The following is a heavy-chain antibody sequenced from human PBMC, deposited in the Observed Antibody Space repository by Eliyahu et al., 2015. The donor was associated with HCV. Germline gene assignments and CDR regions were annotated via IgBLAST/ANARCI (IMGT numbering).Heavy chain of an antibody. CDR1: GDSITSGGYY. V-gene: IGHV4-31*03. Sequence: QVQLQESGPGLVKPSQTLSLTCTVSGDSITSGGYYWHWIRQHPGKGLEWIGDHQLRWETYQHPAPHSRVTISVDTSKNQFSLKLSSVTAADTAVYYCARGASSGLFDYWGQGTLATVSS. CDR2: QLRWET. CDR3: ARGASSGLFDY. J-gene: IGHJ4*02. D-gene: IGHD6-19*01.